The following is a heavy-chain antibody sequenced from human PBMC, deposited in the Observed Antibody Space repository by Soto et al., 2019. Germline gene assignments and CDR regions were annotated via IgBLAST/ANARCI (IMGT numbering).Heavy chain of an antibody. J-gene: IGHJ4*02. CDR2: INHSGST. CDR3: ARVVAAEI. V-gene: IGHV4-34*01. CDR1: GGSFSGYY. Sequence: PSETRSLTCAVYGGSFSGYYWSWIRQPPGKGLEWIGEINHSGSTNYNPSLKSRVTISVDTSKSQFSLKLSSVTAADTAVYYCARVVAAEIWRQVTLVPVSS. D-gene: IGHD6-13*01.